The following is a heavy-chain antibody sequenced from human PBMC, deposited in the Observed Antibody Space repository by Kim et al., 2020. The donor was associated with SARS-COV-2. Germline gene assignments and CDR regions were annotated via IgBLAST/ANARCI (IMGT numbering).Heavy chain of an antibody. J-gene: IGHJ5*02. CDR2: GNGNT. V-gene: IGHV1-3*01. CDR3: ARELDP. Sequence: GNGNTKYSQKCQGRVTITRDTAASTAYMELSSRRSEDTAVYYCARELDPWGQGTLVTVSS.